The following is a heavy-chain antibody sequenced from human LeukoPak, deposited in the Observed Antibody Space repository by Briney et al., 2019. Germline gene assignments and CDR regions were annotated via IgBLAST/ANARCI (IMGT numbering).Heavy chain of an antibody. CDR3: ARDRKKQLVEGDDAFDI. CDR2: LSGGSDHI. D-gene: IGHD6-6*01. CDR1: GFTFSSYN. Sequence: GGSLRLSCAASGFTFSSYNMYWVRQAPGQGLEWVSSLSGGSDHIYYADSVKGRFTISRDNAKNSLYLQMNSLRAEDTAVYYCARDRKKQLVEGDDAFDIWGQGTMVTVSS. V-gene: IGHV3-21*01. J-gene: IGHJ3*02.